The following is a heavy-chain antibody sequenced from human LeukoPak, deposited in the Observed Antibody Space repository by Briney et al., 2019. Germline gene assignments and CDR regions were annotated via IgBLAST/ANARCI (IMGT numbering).Heavy chain of an antibody. Sequence: GGSLRLSCAASGFNFSTYDMHWVRQAPGKGLEWGAVIWYDGSNTYYVDSVKGRFTISRDNSKNTLYLQMNSLRAEDTAVYYCAREARYDSSGYYFDYWGQGTLVTVSS. CDR3: AREARYDSSGYYFDY. CDR2: IWYDGSNT. J-gene: IGHJ4*02. V-gene: IGHV3-33*01. CDR1: GFNFSTYD. D-gene: IGHD3-22*01.